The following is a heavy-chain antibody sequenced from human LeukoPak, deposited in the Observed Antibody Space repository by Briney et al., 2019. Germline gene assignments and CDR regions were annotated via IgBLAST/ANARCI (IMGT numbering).Heavy chain of an antibody. D-gene: IGHD2-2*01. J-gene: IGHJ4*02. V-gene: IGHV1-18*01. CDR3: ARDGTSTDDY. Sequence: VASVKLSFKTSGYTFSNFGINWVRQAHGPGLEWMGWISGNNDNPNYGQEFQGRFTATTDSSTSTAYMELRNLRFDDTAVYYCARDGTSTDDYWGQGTLVTVSS. CDR1: GYTFSNFG. CDR2: ISGNNDNP.